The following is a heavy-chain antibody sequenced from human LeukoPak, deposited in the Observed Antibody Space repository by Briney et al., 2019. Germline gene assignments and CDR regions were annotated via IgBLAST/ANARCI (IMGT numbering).Heavy chain of an antibody. CDR1: GFTVSSNY. Sequence: GGSLRLSCAASGFTVSSNYMSWVRQAPGKGLEWVSVIYSGGSTYYAGSVKGRFTISRDNSKNTLYLQMNSLRAEDTAVYYCAKYYGDYYYYYYMDVWGKGTTVTVSS. D-gene: IGHD4-17*01. V-gene: IGHV3-53*01. CDR3: AKYYGDYYYYYYMDV. J-gene: IGHJ6*03. CDR2: IYSGGST.